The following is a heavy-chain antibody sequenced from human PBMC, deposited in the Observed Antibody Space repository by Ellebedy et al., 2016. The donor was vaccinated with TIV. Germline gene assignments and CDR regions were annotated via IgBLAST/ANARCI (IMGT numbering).Heavy chain of an antibody. D-gene: IGHD3-22*01. CDR1: GFTVSSNY. Sequence: GGSLRLSXAAPGFTVSSNYMSWVRQAPGKGLEWVSVIYSGGSTYYADSVKGRFTISRDNAKNSLYLQMNSLRAEDTVVYYCARKYYYDSSGYYPATDYWGQGTLVTVSS. J-gene: IGHJ4*02. CDR2: IYSGGST. V-gene: IGHV3-53*01. CDR3: ARKYYYDSSGYYPATDY.